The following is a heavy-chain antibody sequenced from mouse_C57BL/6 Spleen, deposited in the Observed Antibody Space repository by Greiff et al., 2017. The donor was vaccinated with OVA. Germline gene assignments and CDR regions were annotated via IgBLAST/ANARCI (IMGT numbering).Heavy chain of an antibody. CDR3: ARFFYYYGSSYFAMDY. D-gene: IGHD1-1*01. CDR1: GYTFTSYW. V-gene: IGHV1-50*01. Sequence: QVQLQQPGAELVKPGASVKLSCKASGYTFTSYWMQWVKQRPGQGLEWIGEIDPSDSYTNYNQKFKGKATLTVDTSASTAYLQLSSLTSEDSAVYYCARFFYYYGSSYFAMDYWGQGTSVTVSS. J-gene: IGHJ4*01. CDR2: IDPSDSYT.